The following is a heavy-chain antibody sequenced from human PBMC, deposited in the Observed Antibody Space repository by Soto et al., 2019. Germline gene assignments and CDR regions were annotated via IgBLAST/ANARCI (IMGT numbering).Heavy chain of an antibody. D-gene: IGHD3-3*01. V-gene: IGHV3-48*02. Sequence: GGSLTLSRSASGYTFSSYSMNGDRQAPGKGLEWVSYISSSSSTIYYADSVKGRFTISRDNAKTSLYLQMNSLRDEDTAVYYCARDPYDFWSGYPYYFDYWGQGTLVTVSS. J-gene: IGHJ4*02. CDR1: GYTFSSYS. CDR3: ARDPYDFWSGYPYYFDY. CDR2: ISSSSSTI.